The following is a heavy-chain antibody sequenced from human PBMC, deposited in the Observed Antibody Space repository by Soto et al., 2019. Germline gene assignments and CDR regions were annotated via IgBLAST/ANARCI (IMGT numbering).Heavy chain of an antibody. CDR2: INDRGTT. CDR1: GGSFSSYS. D-gene: IGHD1-1*01. J-gene: IGHJ4*02. V-gene: IGHV4-34*01. Sequence: SETLSLTCAVYGGSFSSYSWTWIRQPPGQGLEWIGEINDRGTTNYNPSLKSRVTISVDTSKNQVSLKLRSVTAADTAVYYCARGAGPGTQIVMTAATSDYFDYWGQGNVVTVSS. CDR3: ARGAGPGTQIVMTAATSDYFDY.